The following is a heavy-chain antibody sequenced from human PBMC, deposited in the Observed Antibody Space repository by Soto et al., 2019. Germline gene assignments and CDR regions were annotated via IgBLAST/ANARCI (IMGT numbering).Heavy chain of an antibody. CDR3: ARPYSSGWSPFDY. V-gene: IGHV4-34*01. D-gene: IGHD6-19*01. J-gene: IGHJ4*02. CDR1: GGSISSYY. Sequence: VQLQESGPGLVKPSETLSLTCTVSGGSISSYYWSWIRQPPGKGLEWIGEINHSGSTNYNPSLKSRVTISVDTSKNQFSLKLSSVTAADTAVYYCARPYSSGWSPFDYWGQGTLVTVSS. CDR2: INHSGST.